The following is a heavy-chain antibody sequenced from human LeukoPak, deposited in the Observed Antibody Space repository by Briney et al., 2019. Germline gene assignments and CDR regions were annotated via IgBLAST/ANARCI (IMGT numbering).Heavy chain of an antibody. J-gene: IGHJ3*02. V-gene: IGHV3-74*01. CDR1: GFTFSSYW. CDR3: AKAYYYDSSGYDAFDI. Sequence: PGGSLRLSCAASGFTFSSYWMHWVRQAAGKGLVWVSRINDNGSTPSYADSVKGRFTISRDNSKNTLYLQMNSLRAEDTAVYYCAKAYYYDSSGYDAFDIWGQGTMVTVSS. CDR2: INDNGSTP. D-gene: IGHD3-22*01.